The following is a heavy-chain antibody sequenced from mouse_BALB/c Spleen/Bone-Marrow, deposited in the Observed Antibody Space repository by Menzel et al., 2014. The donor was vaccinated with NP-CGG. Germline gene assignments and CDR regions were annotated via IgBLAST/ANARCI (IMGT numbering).Heavy chain of an antibody. D-gene: IGHD2-3*01. CDR3: AREGDDGYGDY. J-gene: IGHJ2*01. CDR1: GYTFTSYW. V-gene: IGHV1-69*02. Sequence: VHLVESGAELVKPGASVKLSCKASGYTFTSYWMHWVKQRPGQGLEWIGEIDPSDSYTNYNQKFKGKATLTVDKSSSTAYMQLSSLTSEDSAVYYCAREGDDGYGDYWGQGTTLTVSS. CDR2: IDPSDSYT.